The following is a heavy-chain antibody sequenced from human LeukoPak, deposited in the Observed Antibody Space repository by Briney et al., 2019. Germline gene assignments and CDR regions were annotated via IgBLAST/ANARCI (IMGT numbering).Heavy chain of an antibody. D-gene: IGHD3-10*01. Sequence: GGALRLSCAASDFSFTTYAMSWVRQAPGKGLEWVSSISGGGTITYYADSVKGRFTISRDNSKNTLYLQMNSLRAEDTAVYYCAKESSLLRGPLVIYYFDFWGQGTLVTVSS. J-gene: IGHJ4*02. CDR3: AKESSLLRGPLVIYYFDF. CDR2: ISGGGTIT. V-gene: IGHV3-23*01. CDR1: DFSFTTYA.